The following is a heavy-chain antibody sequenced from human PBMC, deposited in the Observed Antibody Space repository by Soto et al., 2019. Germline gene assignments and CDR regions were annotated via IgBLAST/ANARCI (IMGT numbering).Heavy chain of an antibody. D-gene: IGHD6-13*01. Sequence: QVQLQESGPGLVKPSQTLSLTCTVSGGSISTDDHYWSWIRQPPGKGLEWIGYIYYTGSTHYNPSLKSRLFTPPATSTKQFSLQLTSVTAADTAVYYCASLRSRWNIDYWGQGTLVTVSS. CDR2: IYYTGST. CDR1: GGSISTDDHY. J-gene: IGHJ4*02. CDR3: ASLRSRWNIDY. V-gene: IGHV4-30-4*01.